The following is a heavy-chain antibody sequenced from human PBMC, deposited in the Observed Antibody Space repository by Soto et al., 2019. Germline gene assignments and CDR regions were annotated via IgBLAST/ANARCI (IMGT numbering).Heavy chain of an antibody. D-gene: IGHD2-15*01. CDR3: TVESLAGGFDY. Sequence: GGSLRLSCAASGFTFSNYAMSWVRQAPGKGLEWVSLVSATAGTTYYTDSVKGRFTISRDNSRNTVYLQMNSLRADDTAVYYCTVESLAGGFDYWGQGTLVTVSS. CDR1: GFTFSNYA. V-gene: IGHV3-23*01. CDR2: VSATAGTT. J-gene: IGHJ4*02.